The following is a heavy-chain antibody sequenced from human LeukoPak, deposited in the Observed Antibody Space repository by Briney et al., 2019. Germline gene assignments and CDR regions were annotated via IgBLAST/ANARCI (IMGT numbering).Heavy chain of an antibody. Sequence: GGSLRLSCVASGFNFDDYGMNWVRQAPGKGLEWLSGLNWNGGITGYADSVKGRFTISRDNAKNSLYLQMNSLRADDTALYYCAIGDFSLRGDAFDIWGQGTKVTVSS. J-gene: IGHJ3*02. CDR1: GFNFDDYG. CDR2: LNWNGGIT. V-gene: IGHV3-20*04. D-gene: IGHD3-10*01. CDR3: AIGDFSLRGDAFDI.